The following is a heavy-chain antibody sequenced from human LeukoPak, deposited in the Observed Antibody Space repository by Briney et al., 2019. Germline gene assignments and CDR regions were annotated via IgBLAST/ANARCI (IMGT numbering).Heavy chain of an antibody. CDR3: ARDPSNTSGWSPYFDF. CDR2: ISCYNGDT. J-gene: IGHJ4*02. CDR1: GYTFTNHG. D-gene: IGHD6-19*01. V-gene: IGHV1-18*01. Sequence: ASVKVPCKASGYTFTNHGIAWVRQAPGQGLEWMGWISCYNGDTRYAQKLQGRVTMSTDTSTTTAYMELTNLRSDDTAVYYCARDPSNTSGWSPYFDFWGQGTLVTVSS.